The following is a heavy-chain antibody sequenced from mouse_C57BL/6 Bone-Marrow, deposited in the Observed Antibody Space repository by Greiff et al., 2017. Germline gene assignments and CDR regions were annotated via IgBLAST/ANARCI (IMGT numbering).Heavy chain of an antibody. Sequence: VQLQQSGAELVRPGTSVKVSCKASGYAFTNYLIEWVKQRPGQGLEWIGVINPGSGGTNYNEKFKGKATLTADKSSSTAYMQLSSLTSEDSAVYFCASSPSGFVYFDYWGQGTTLTVSS. J-gene: IGHJ2*01. CDR1: GYAFTNYL. D-gene: IGHD2-2*01. CDR3: ASSPSGFVYFDY. CDR2: INPGSGGT. V-gene: IGHV1-54*01.